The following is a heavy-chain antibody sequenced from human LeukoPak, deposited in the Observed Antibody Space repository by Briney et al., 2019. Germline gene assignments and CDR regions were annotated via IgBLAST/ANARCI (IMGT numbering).Heavy chain of an antibody. D-gene: IGHD5-18*01. J-gene: IGHJ4*02. Sequence: GGSLRLSCAASGFTFDDYGLIWVRQAPGKGLEWVSYITWNGGSTAYADSVRGRVTVSRDNAKFSLYLQMNSLRAEDTALYYCARHLSGVTGYTYGRGIDSWGQGTLVTVSS. CDR2: ITWNGGST. CDR1: GFTFDDYG. V-gene: IGHV3-20*04. CDR3: ARHLSGVTGYTYGRGIDS.